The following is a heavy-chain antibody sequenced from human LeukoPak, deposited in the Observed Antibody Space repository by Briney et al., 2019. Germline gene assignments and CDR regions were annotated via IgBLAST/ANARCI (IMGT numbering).Heavy chain of an antibody. D-gene: IGHD5-18*01. CDR3: ARADAYSYGRFDF. V-gene: IGHV4-59*01. CDR1: GGSFSGYY. Sequence: PSETLSLTCAVYGGSFSGYYWSWIRQPPGKGLEWIGNIYYRGSTNYNPSLKSRVTISVDTSKNQFSLKLSSVTAADTAVYYCARADAYSYGRFDFWGPGTLVTVSS. CDR2: IYYRGST. J-gene: IGHJ4*02.